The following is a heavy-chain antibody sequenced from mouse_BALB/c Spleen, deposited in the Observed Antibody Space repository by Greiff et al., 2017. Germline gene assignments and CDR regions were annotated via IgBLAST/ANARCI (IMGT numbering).Heavy chain of an antibody. CDR1: GFNITDYY. J-gene: IGHJ4*01. V-gene: IGHV14-1*02. D-gene: IGHD6-1*01. CDR3: AAVRNYAMDY. CDR2: IDPENGNT. Sequence: EVQLQQSGAELVRPGALVKLSCKASGFNITDYYMHWVKQRPEQGLEWIGWIDPENGNTIYDPKFQGKASITADTSSNTAYLPLSSLTSEDTAVYYCAAVRNYAMDYGGQETSVTVPS.